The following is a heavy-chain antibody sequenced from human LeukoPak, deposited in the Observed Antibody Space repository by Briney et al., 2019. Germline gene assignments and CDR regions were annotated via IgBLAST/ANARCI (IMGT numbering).Heavy chain of an antibody. CDR1: GFTFSSYG. J-gene: IGHJ4*02. D-gene: IGHD1-26*01. CDR2: IKQDGSEK. V-gene: IGHV3-7*01. CDR3: ASLISGSYYGDY. Sequence: GGSLRLSCAASGFTFSSYGMHWVRQAPGKGLEWVANIKQDGSEKYYVDSVKGRFTISRDNSKNTLYLQMNSLRAEDTAVYYCASLISGSYYGDYWGQGTLVTVSS.